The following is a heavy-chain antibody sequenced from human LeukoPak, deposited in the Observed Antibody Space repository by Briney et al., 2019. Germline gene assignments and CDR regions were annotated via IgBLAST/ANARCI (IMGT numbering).Heavy chain of an antibody. Sequence: GGSLRLSCAASGFTFDDYGMSWVRQAPGKGLEWVSYISTSSSTRYYADSVKGRFTISRDNAMNSLYLQMNSLRAEDTAVYYCARTRDPPTYYYFYMDVWGKGTTVTVSS. V-gene: IGHV3-48*04. CDR3: ARTRDPPTYYYFYMDV. J-gene: IGHJ6*03. CDR2: ISTSSSTR. CDR1: GFTFDDYG. D-gene: IGHD1-1*01.